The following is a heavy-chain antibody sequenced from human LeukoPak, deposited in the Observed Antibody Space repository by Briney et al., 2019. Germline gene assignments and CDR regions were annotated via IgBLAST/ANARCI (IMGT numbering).Heavy chain of an antibody. J-gene: IGHJ6*03. CDR1: GGSISSYY. CDR3: ARVVVVPAATIYYYYYMDV. V-gene: IGHV4-59*01. Sequence: PSETLSLTCSVSGGSISSYYWSWIRQPPGKGLEWIGYIYYSGSTNYNPSLKSRVTISVDTSKSQFSLKLSSVTAADTAVYYCARVVVVPAATIYYYYYMDVWGKGTTVTVSS. D-gene: IGHD2-2*01. CDR2: IYYSGST.